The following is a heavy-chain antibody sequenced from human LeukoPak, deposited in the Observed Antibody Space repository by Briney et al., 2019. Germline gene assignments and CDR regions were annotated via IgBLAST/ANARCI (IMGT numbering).Heavy chain of an antibody. Sequence: QSGRSLRLSCAASGFTFSSYGLHWVRQAPGKGLEWVAVISYDGSNKYYADSVEGRFTISRDNSKNTLYLQMNSLRAEDTAVYHCAKDLPAAYFDYWGQGTLVTVSS. J-gene: IGHJ4*02. CDR2: ISYDGSNK. CDR1: GFTFSSYG. CDR3: AKDLPAAYFDY. D-gene: IGHD2-2*01. V-gene: IGHV3-30*18.